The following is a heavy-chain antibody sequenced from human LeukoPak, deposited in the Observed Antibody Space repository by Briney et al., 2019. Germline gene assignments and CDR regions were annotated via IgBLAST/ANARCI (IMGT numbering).Heavy chain of an antibody. Sequence: SVKVSCKASGGTFSSYAISWVRQAPGQGLEWMGGIIPIFGTANYAQKFQGRVTITADESTSTAYMELSSLRSEDTAVYYCARSGWDGVRDFDYWGQGTLVTVSS. CDR2: IIPIFGTA. V-gene: IGHV1-69*13. D-gene: IGHD6-19*01. J-gene: IGHJ4*02. CDR1: GGTFSSYA. CDR3: ARSGWDGVRDFDY.